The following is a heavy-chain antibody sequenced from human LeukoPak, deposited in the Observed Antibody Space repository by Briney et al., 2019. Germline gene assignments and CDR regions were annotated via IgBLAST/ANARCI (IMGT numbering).Heavy chain of an antibody. CDR1: GFTFDDYA. CDR3: AKDHTRSHYCSGGSCYAFDY. CDR2: ISWNSGSI. J-gene: IGHJ4*02. V-gene: IGHV3-9*01. D-gene: IGHD2-15*01. Sequence: PGRSLRLSCAASGFTFDDYAMHWVRQAPGKGLEWGSGISWNSGSIVYADAVKGRFTISRDNAKNSLYLQMKRLRAEDKALYYCAKDHTRSHYCSGGSCYAFDYWGQGTLVTVSS.